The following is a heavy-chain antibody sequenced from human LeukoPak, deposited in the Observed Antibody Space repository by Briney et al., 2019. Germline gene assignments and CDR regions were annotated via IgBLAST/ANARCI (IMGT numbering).Heavy chain of an antibody. CDR3: ARNAADCTTSACYDS. Sequence: GGSLRLSCAASGFTFNTYSINWVRQAPGKGLEWVSVVTGNGDTTYYADSLKGRFTISRDNSRNTLYLQMNSLRAEDTAVYHCARNAADCTTSACYDSWGQGTLVTVSS. CDR2: VTGNGDTT. J-gene: IGHJ4*02. D-gene: IGHD2-8*01. V-gene: IGHV3-23*01. CDR1: GFTFNTYS.